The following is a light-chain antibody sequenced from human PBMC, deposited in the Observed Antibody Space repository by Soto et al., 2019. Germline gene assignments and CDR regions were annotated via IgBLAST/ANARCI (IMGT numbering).Light chain of an antibody. CDR1: SSDIGGYKY. CDR3: SSYTTSGTWV. J-gene: IGLJ3*02. Sequence: QSALTQPASVSGSPGQSITISCTGTSSDIGGYKYVYWYQKHPGEAPKLMIYEVTNRPSGVSNRFSGSKSGNMASLTISGLQTEDEADYYCSSYTTSGTWVFGGGTKLTVL. CDR2: EVT. V-gene: IGLV2-14*01.